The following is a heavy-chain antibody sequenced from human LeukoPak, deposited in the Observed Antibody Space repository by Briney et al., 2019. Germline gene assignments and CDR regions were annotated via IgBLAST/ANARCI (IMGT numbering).Heavy chain of an antibody. CDR3: ARDYYYDSRQFDY. CDR2: INSDGSST. V-gene: IGHV3-74*01. D-gene: IGHD3-22*01. CDR1: GFTFSSYW. Sequence: GGSLRLSCAASGFTFSSYWMHWVRQAPGKGLVWVSRINSDGSSTSYADSVKGRFTISRGNAKNTLYLQMNSLRAEDTAVYYCARDYYYDSRQFDYWGQGALVTVSS. J-gene: IGHJ4*02.